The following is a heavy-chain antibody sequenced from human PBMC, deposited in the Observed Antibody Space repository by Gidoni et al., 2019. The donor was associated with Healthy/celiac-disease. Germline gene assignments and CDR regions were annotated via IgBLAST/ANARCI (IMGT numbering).Heavy chain of an antibody. CDR1: GGSITSGGYY. CDR2: IYYSGST. V-gene: IGHV4-31*03. Sequence: QVQLQESGPGLVKPSQTLSLTCTVSGGSITSGGYYWSWIRQHPGTGLEWIGYIYYSGSTYYNPSLKSRVTISVDTSKNQFSLKLSSVTAADTAVYYCATRYGDYGGRAFDIWGQGTMVTVSS. J-gene: IGHJ3*02. D-gene: IGHD4-17*01. CDR3: ATRYGDYGGRAFDI.